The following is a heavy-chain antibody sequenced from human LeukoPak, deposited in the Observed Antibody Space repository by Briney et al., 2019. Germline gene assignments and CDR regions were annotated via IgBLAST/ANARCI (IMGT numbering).Heavy chain of an antibody. J-gene: IGHJ4*02. V-gene: IGHV1-69*05. CDR3: ARGEFIAVAGTASFDY. CDR2: IIPIFGTA. D-gene: IGHD6-19*01. CDR1: GYTFTSYA. Sequence: SVKVSCKASGYTFTSYAISWVRQAPGQGLEWMGRIIPIFGTANYAQKFQGRVTITTDESTSTAYMELSSLRSEDTAVYYCARGEFIAVAGTASFDYWGQGTLVTVSS.